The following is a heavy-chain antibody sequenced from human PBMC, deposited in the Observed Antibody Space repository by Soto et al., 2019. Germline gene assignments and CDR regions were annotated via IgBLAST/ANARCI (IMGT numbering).Heavy chain of an antibody. D-gene: IGHD4-17*01. V-gene: IGHV4-34*01. CDR3: ASNTVTHPRKIDY. CDR1: GGSFSGYY. Sequence: SETLSLTCAVYGGSFSGYYWSWIRQPPGKGLEWIGEINHSGSTNYNPSLKSRVTLSVDTSKNQFSLKLSSVTAADTAVYYCASNTVTHPRKIDYWGQGTLVTVSS. J-gene: IGHJ4*02. CDR2: INHSGST.